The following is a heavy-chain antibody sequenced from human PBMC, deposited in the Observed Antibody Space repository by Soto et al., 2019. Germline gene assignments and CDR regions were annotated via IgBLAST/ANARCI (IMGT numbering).Heavy chain of an antibody. Sequence: SETLSLTCTVSGGSISSRSYYWGWIRQPPGKGLEWIGSIYYSGSTYYNPSLKSRGTISVDTSKNQFSLKLSSVTAADTAVYYCARLSITMIVVAKEAFDIWGQGTMVTVSS. J-gene: IGHJ3*02. D-gene: IGHD3-22*01. CDR2: IYYSGST. CDR1: GGSISSRSYY. CDR3: ARLSITMIVVAKEAFDI. V-gene: IGHV4-39*01.